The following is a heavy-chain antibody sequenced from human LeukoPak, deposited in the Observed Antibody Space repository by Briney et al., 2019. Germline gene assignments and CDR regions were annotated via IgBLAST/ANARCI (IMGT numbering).Heavy chain of an antibody. D-gene: IGHD3-10*01. J-gene: IGHJ4*02. Sequence: GESLKISCKGSGYSFTSYWIGWVRQMPGKGLEWMGIIQPDDSDTRYSPSFQGQVTISADKSINTVYLQWSSLRASDTAMYYCVRHWYYGSGTYVDYWGQGTLVTLSS. CDR1: GYSFTSYW. V-gene: IGHV5-51*01. CDR2: IQPDDSDT. CDR3: VRHWYYGSGTYVDY.